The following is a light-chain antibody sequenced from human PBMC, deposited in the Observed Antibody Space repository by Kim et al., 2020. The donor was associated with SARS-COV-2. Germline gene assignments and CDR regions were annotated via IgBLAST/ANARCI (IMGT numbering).Light chain of an antibody. CDR3: CSYAGTFNYA. Sequence: GQSYTISFTGTSIDVGGYDLVSWYRQYPGKAPKPLIYDVNRRHSGVPDRFSGSKSANTASLTISGLLADDEADYYCCSYAGTFNYAFGTGTKVTVL. CDR2: DVN. CDR1: SIDVGGYDL. V-gene: IGLV2-11*03. J-gene: IGLJ1*01.